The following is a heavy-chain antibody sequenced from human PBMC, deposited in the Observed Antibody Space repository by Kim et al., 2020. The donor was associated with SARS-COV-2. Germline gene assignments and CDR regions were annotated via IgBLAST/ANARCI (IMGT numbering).Heavy chain of an antibody. CDR1: GYTFTSYG. V-gene: IGHV1-18*04. Sequence: ASVKVSCKASGYTFTSYGISWVRQAPGQGLEWMGWISAYNGNTNYAQKLQGRVTMTTDTSTSTAYMELRSLRSDDTAVYYCAREVSPKWYYYGSGSYNWFDPWGQGTLVTVSS. CDR3: AREVSPKWYYYGSGSYNWFDP. J-gene: IGHJ5*02. CDR2: ISAYNGNT. D-gene: IGHD3-10*01.